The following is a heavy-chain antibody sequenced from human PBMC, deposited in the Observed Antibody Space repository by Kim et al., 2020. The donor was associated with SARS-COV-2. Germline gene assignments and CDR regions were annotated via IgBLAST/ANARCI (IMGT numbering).Heavy chain of an antibody. V-gene: IGHV4-38-2*02. CDR3: AREAVQWGWFDP. D-gene: IGHD1-26*01. CDR2: IYHSGST. Sequence: SETLSLTCTVSGYSISSGYYWGWIRQPPGKGLEWIGSIYHSGSTYYNPSLKSRVTISVDTSKNQFSLKLSSVTAADTAVDYCAREAVQWGWFDPWGQGTL. J-gene: IGHJ5*02. CDR1: GYSISSGYY.